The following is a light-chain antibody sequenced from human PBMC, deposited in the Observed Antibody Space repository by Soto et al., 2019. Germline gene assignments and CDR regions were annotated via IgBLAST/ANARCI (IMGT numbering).Light chain of an antibody. CDR1: QSISSN. Sequence: EIVMTQSPATLSVSPGERATLSCRASQSISSNLAWYQQKPGQAPRLLMFRASTRATGFPARFSGSGSGTEFNITISSLQSEDCAVYYCQQYNNWPRATFGGGTKVEIK. CDR3: QQYNNWPRAT. J-gene: IGKJ4*01. V-gene: IGKV3-15*01. CDR2: RAS.